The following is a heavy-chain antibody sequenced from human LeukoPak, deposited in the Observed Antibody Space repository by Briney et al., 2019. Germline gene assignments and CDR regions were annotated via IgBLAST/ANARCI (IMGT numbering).Heavy chain of an antibody. D-gene: IGHD6-19*01. CDR2: VSYDGSNK. CDR3: ARVQGSGWYRE. V-gene: IGHV3-30*04. Sequence: GGSLRLSCAASGFTFSSYAMHWDRQAPGKGLGWGAVVSYDGSNKYYADSVKGRFTISRDNSKNPLYLQMNSLRAEDTAVYYCARVQGSGWYREWGQGTLVTVSS. CDR1: GFTFSSYA. J-gene: IGHJ4*02.